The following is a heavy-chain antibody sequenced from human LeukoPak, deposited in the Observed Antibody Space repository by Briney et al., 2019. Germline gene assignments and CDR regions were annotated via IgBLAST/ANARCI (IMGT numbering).Heavy chain of an antibody. Sequence: PSETLSLTCAVYGGSFSGYYWSWIRQPPGKGLEWNGEINHSGSPNYNPPLKSRVTITVDTSKNQFSLKLSFVTAAATAVYYCARGRTRRTGLLTYYFDYRGQGTLVTVAT. J-gene: IGHJ4*02. CDR3: ARGRTRRTGLLTYYFDY. V-gene: IGHV4-34*01. D-gene: IGHD7-27*01. CDR2: INHSGSP. CDR1: GGSFSGYY.